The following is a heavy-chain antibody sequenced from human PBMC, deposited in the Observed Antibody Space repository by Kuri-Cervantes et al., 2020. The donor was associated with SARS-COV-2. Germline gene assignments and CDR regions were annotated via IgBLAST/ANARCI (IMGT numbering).Heavy chain of an antibody. CDR3: AQSRSIAARRPWYFDL. V-gene: IGHV4-59*12. J-gene: IGHJ2*01. CDR1: GGSISSYY. CDR2: IYYSGST. Sequence: GSLRLSCTVSGGSISSYYRSWIRQPPGKGLEWIGYIYYSGSTNYNPSLKSRVTISVDTSKNQFSLKLSSVTAADTAVYYCAQSRSIAARRPWYFDLWGRGTLVTVSS. D-gene: IGHD6-6*01.